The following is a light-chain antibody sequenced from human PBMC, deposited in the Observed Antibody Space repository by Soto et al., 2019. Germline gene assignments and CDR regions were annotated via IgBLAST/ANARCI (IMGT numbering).Light chain of an antibody. V-gene: IGKV3-15*01. Sequence: EIVLTQSPATLSVSPGERATLSCRASQSVSSNLVWYQQKPGQAPRLLIYGASTRVTGIPARFSGSGSGTEFTLTISSLQSEDFAVYYCQQYHNWWTLGQGTKVDIK. CDR1: QSVSSN. J-gene: IGKJ1*01. CDR3: QQYHNWWT. CDR2: GAS.